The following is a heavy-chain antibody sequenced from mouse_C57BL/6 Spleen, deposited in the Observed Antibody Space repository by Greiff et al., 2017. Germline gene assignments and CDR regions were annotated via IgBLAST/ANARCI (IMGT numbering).Heavy chain of an antibody. V-gene: IGHV2-2*01. Sequence: QVQLKQSGPGLVQPSQSLSITCTASGFSLTSYGVHWVRQSPGKGLEWLGVIWSGGSTDYTAAFISRLSISKDNSKSQVFFKMNRLQADDTAIYYCASFEGSYWYFDVWGTGTTVTVSS. J-gene: IGHJ1*03. CDR1: GFSLTSYG. CDR2: IWSGGST. CDR3: ASFEGSYWYFDV.